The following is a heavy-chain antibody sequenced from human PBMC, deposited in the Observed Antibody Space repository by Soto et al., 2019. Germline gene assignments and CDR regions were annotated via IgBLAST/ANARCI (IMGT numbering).Heavy chain of an antibody. D-gene: IGHD2-2*01. Sequence: EVQLVESGGGLVQPGGSLRLSCAASGFTFSSYSMNWVRQAPGKGLEWVSYNSSSSSTIYYADSVKGRFTISRDNAKSSLYLQMNSLRAEDTAVYYATRSAYMDVWGKGTTVTVSS. CDR1: GFTFSSYS. V-gene: IGHV3-48*01. CDR2: NSSSSSTI. CDR3: TRSAYMDV. J-gene: IGHJ6*03.